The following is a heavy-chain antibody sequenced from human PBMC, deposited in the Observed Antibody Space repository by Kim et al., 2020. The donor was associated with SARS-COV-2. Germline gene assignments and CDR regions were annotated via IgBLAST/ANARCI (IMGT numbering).Heavy chain of an antibody. CDR1: GFTFSSYG. J-gene: IGHJ6*02. D-gene: IGHD2-2*01. Sequence: GGSLRLSCAASGFTFSSYGMHWVRQAPGKGLEWVAVISYDGSNKYYADSVKGRFTISRDNSKNTLYLQMNSLRAEDTAVYYCAKDYTAVPPPNYYYYGMDVWGQGTTVTVSS. V-gene: IGHV3-30*18. CDR3: AKDYTAVPPPNYYYYGMDV. CDR2: ISYDGSNK.